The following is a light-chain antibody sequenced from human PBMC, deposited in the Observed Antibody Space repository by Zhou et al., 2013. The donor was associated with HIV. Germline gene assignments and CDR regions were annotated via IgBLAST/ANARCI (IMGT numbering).Light chain of an antibody. CDR2: KAS. Sequence: DIQMTQSPSTLSASVGDRVTIACRASQSISSYLAWYQQKPGKAPKLLIYKASSLDSGVPSRFSGSGSGTEFTLTISSLQPDDFATYYCQQYSYYLNSFGQGTKLEIK. CDR3: QQYSYYLNS. CDR1: QSISSY. J-gene: IGKJ2*03. V-gene: IGKV1-5*03.